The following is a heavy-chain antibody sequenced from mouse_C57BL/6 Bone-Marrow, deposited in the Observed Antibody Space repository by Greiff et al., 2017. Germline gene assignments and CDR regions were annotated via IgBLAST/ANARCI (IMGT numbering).Heavy chain of an antibody. D-gene: IGHD1-1*01. CDR2: INPSSGYT. CDR3: ARSEYYGRSYRYTMDY. J-gene: IGHJ4*01. V-gene: IGHV1-7*01. CDR1: GYTFTSYW. Sequence: QVQLKQSGAELAKPGASVKLSCKASGYTFTSYWMHWVKQRPGKGLEWIGYINPSSGYTKYNQKFKDRATLTADKASSTAYMQMSSLKYEDSAVYYCARSEYYGRSYRYTMDYWGQGPSVPVS.